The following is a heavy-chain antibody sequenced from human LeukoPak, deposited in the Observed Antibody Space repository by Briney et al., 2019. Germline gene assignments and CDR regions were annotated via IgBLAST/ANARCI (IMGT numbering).Heavy chain of an antibody. J-gene: IGHJ5*02. CDR2: INPNSGGT. Sequence: ASVKVSCKASGYTFTGYYMHWVRQAPGQGLEWMGWINPNSGGTNYAQKFQGRVTMTRDTSISTTYVELSRLRSDDTAVYYCARPHCSGGSCYDWFDPWGQGTLVTVSS. CDR3: ARPHCSGGSCYDWFDP. V-gene: IGHV1-2*02. D-gene: IGHD2-15*01. CDR1: GYTFTGYY.